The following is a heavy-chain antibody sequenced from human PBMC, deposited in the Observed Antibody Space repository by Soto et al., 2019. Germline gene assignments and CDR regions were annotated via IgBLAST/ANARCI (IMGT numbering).Heavy chain of an antibody. J-gene: IGHJ4*02. V-gene: IGHV4-31*03. CDR2: IYYSGST. CDR1: GGSFSSGGYY. CDR3: ARMVYCSSTSCSGWFDY. D-gene: IGHD2-2*01. Sequence: TLSLTCTVSGGSFSSGGYYWSWIRQHPGKGLEWIGYIYYSGSTYYNPSLKSRVTISVDTSKNQFSLKLSSVTAADTAVYYCARMVYCSSTSCSGWFDYWGQGTLVTVSS.